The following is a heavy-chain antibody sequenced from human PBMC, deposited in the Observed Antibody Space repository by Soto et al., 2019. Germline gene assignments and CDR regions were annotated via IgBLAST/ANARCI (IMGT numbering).Heavy chain of an antibody. V-gene: IGHV3-73*01. D-gene: IGHD4-4*01. J-gene: IGHJ4*02. Sequence: GGSLRLSCAASGFTFSGSAMHWVRQASGKGLEWVGRIRSKANSYATAYAASVKGRFTISRDDSKNTAYLQMNSLKTEDTVVYYCTPDGELGYSNYWGQGTLVTVSS. CDR3: TPDGELGYSNY. CDR2: IRSKANSYAT. CDR1: GFTFSGSA.